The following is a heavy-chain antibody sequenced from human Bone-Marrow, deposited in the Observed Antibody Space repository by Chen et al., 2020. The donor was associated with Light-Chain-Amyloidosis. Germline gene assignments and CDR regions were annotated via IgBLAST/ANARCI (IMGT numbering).Heavy chain of an antibody. CDR1: GYTFPNYW. D-gene: IGHD5-12*01. CDR2: IYPDDSDS. CDR3: ARRRDGYNFDY. Sequence: EVQLEQSGPEVKKPGESLKISCKGSGYTFPNYWIGWVRQMPGKGLEWMWVIYPDDSDSSYSPSFEGQVTISADKSITTAYLXWRSLKASDTAMYYCARRRDGYNFDYWGQGTLVTVSS. V-gene: IGHV5-51*01. J-gene: IGHJ4*02.